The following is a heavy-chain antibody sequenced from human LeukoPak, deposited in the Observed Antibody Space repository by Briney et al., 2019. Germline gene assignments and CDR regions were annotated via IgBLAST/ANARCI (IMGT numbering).Heavy chain of an antibody. V-gene: IGHV1-8*03. J-gene: IGHJ6*03. CDR3: ARAPTWTGYYYYMDV. CDR1: GYTFTGYY. Sequence: ASVKVSCKASGYTFTGYYMHWVRQAPGQGLEWMGWMNPNSGNTGYAQKFQGRVTITRNTSISTAYMELSSLRSEDTAVYYCARAPTWTGYYYYMDVWGKGTTVTVSS. D-gene: IGHD3-16*01. CDR2: MNPNSGNT.